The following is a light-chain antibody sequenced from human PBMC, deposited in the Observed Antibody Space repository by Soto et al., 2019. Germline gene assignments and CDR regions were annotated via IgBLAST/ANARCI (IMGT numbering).Light chain of an antibody. CDR3: QTWGTGIVI. CDR2: LNRDGSH. J-gene: IGLJ2*01. Sequence: QSVLTQSPSASASLGASVKLTCTLSSGHSNYAIAWHKQQPEKGPRYLMKLNRDGSHSKGDGIPNRFSGSSSGAERYLTISSLKSEDEADYYCQTWGTGIVIFGGGTKLTVL. CDR1: SGHSNYA. V-gene: IGLV4-69*01.